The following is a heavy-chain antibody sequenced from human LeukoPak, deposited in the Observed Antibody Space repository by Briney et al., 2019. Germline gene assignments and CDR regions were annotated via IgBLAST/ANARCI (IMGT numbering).Heavy chain of an antibody. D-gene: IGHD2-2*02. J-gene: IGHJ5*02. CDR1: GGTFSSYA. V-gene: IGHV1-69*13. Sequence: GASVKVSCKASGGTFSSYAISWVRQAPGQGLEWMGGIIPIFGTANYAQKFQGRVTITADESTSTAYMELSSLRSEDTAVYYCAREGDIVVVPAAIPSEFDPWGQGTLVTVSS. CDR3: AREGDIVVVPAAIPSEFDP. CDR2: IIPIFGTA.